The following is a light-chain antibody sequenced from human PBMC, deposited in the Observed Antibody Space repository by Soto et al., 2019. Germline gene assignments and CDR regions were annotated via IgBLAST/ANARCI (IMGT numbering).Light chain of an antibody. J-gene: IGLJ3*02. V-gene: IGLV2-14*01. Sequence: QSALTQPASVSGSPGQSITISCTGTSSDVGRYNYVYWYQQHPGKAPRLMIYEVINRPSGISNRFSGSKSGNTASLTISGLQTEDEADYYCSSYTSSGTGVFGGGTKLTVL. CDR1: SSDVGRYNY. CDR3: SSYTSSGTGV. CDR2: EVI.